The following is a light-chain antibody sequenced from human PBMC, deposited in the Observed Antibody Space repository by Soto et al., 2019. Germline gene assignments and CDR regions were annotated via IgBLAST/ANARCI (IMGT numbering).Light chain of an antibody. CDR2: GAS. CDR3: QPYGNSPRT. V-gene: IGKV3-20*01. Sequence: EIVLTQSPGTLSLSPGERAALSCRASQSVSSSFLAWYQQKPGQAPRLLIYGASNRATGIPDRFSGSRSGTEFTLTINSLQSEDFAMYYCQPYGNSPRTFGGGTKVDIK. CDR1: QSVSSSF. J-gene: IGKJ4*02.